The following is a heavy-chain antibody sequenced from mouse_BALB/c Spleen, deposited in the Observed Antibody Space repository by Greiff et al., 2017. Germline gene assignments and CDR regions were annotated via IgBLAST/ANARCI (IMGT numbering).Heavy chain of an antibody. Sequence: QVQLKESGPGLVAPSQTLSITCTVSGFSLTSYGVSWVRQPPGPGLEWLGVIWGDGSTNYHSALISRLSVSKVNSKNQVFLKLSSLQTDDTAKYYCARRLCDSFAYWGRGTRGTVSA. D-gene: IGHD3-2*02. CDR2: IWGDGST. V-gene: IGHV2-3*01. CDR3: ARRLCDSFAY. J-gene: IGHJ3*01. CDR1: GFSLTSYG.